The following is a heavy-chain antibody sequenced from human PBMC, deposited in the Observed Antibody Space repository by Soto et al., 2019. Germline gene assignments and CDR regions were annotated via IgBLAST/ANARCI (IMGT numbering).Heavy chain of an antibody. CDR1: GFTFSSYA. V-gene: IGHV3-13*01. Sequence: EVQLVESGGGLVQPGGSLRLSCAASGFTFSSYAVHWVRQPTGKGLEWVSVIGSAGDTHYPGSVKGRFTISRENAKNSLYLQMNSLRAEDPAVYYCARGYLGSFDYWGQGTLVTVSS. D-gene: IGHD7-27*01. CDR3: ARGYLGSFDY. CDR2: IGSAGDT. J-gene: IGHJ4*02.